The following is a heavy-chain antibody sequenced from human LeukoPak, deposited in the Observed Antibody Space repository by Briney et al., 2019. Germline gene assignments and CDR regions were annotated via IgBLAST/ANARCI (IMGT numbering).Heavy chain of an antibody. J-gene: IGHJ6*02. D-gene: IGHD2-2*03. V-gene: IGHV3-69-1*01. CDR2: ITSSSSI. CDR1: GFTFSSYD. CDR3: VAGYCSGTSCSTFFGMDV. Sequence: GGSLRLSCAASGFTFSSYDFSNYAMNWVRQAPGKGLEWVSSITSSSSIYYADSVKGRFTISRDNAKSSLYLQMNSLRAEDTAVYYCVAGYCSGTSCSTFFGMDVWGQGTTVTVSS.